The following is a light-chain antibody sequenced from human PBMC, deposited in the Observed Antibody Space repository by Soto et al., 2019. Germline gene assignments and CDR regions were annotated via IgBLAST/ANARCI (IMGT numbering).Light chain of an antibody. V-gene: IGKV3-20*01. Sequence: ESVLTQSPGTLSLSPGERATLSCRSSHSVSSNYLAWYQQKPGQAPRLLIYDVSSRATGIPDRFSGSGSGTDFTLTISRLEPVDFAVYYCKQYGISPTFGQGTKVEIK. CDR1: HSVSSNY. J-gene: IGKJ1*01. CDR2: DVS. CDR3: KQYGISPT.